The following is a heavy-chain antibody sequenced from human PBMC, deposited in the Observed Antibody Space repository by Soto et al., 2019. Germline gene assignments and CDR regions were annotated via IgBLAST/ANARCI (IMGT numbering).Heavy chain of an antibody. Sequence: PGGSLRLSCAASGFTFSLYEFNWVRQAPGKGLEWISYIGTSETNTYYAGSVKGRFTVSRDNAKNSVYLQMNSLRAEDTAIYYCAREELNCGGDCFAFWGQGALVTSPQ. CDR1: GFTFSLYE. CDR2: IGTSETNT. V-gene: IGHV3-48*03. J-gene: IGHJ4*02. D-gene: IGHD2-21*01. CDR3: AREELNCGGDCFAF.